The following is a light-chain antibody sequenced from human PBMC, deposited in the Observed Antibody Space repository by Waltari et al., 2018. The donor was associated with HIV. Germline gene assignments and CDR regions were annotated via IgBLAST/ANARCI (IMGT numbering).Light chain of an antibody. CDR1: SSDVGNYNL. Sequence: QSALTQPAPVSGSPGQSVTISCTGTSSDVGNYNLVSWYQQHPGRAPKLMIYEVNKRPSGVSNRFSGSKSGNTASLTISGLQADDEADYYCCSYASSSTYVFATGTKVTVL. J-gene: IGLJ1*01. CDR3: CSYASSSTYV. V-gene: IGLV2-23*02. CDR2: EVN.